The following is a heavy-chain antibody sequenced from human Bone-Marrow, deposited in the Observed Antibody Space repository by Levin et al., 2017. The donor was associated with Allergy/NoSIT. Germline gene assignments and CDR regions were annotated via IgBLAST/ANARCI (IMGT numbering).Heavy chain of an antibody. J-gene: IGHJ5*02. Sequence: SEPLSLTCAVSGASISSTNWWNWVRQTPGMGLEWIGEIYHSGTTNYNPSLKSRVTISLDKSKNQFSLGLTSVTAADTAIYYCTRVVSGCSRSTGTFDPWGQGTLVTVSS. CDR1: GASISSTNW. D-gene: IGHD1-1*01. V-gene: IGHV4-4*02. CDR3: TRVVSGCSRSTGTFDP. CDR2: IYHSGTT.